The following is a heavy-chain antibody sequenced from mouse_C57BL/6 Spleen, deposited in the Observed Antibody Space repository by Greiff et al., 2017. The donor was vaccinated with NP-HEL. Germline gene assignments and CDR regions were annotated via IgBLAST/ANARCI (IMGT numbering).Heavy chain of an antibody. Sequence: EVKLVESGGGLVKPGGSLKLSCAASGFTFSDYGMHWVRQAPEKGLEWVAYISSGSSTIYYADTVKGRFTISRDNAKNTLFLQMTSLRSEDTARDYWARDYDDGVYAMDYWGQGTSVTVSS. D-gene: IGHD2-4*01. CDR2: ISSGSSTI. J-gene: IGHJ4*01. V-gene: IGHV5-17*01. CDR3: ARDYDDGVYAMDY. CDR1: GFTFSDYG.